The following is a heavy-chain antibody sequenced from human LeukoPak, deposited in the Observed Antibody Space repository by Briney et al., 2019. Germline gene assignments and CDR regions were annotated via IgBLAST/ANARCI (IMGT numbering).Heavy chain of an antibody. J-gene: IGHJ6*02. CDR1: GFTFDDYT. CDR3: AKDIKGSGSDYYYGMDI. D-gene: IGHD3-10*01. V-gene: IGHV3-43*01. CDR2: ISWDGGST. Sequence: GGSLRLSCAASGFTFDDYTMHWVRQAPGKGLEWVSLISWDGGSTYYADSVKGRFTISRDNSKNSLYPQMNSLRTEDTALYYCAKDIKGSGSDYYYGMDIWGQGTTVTVSS.